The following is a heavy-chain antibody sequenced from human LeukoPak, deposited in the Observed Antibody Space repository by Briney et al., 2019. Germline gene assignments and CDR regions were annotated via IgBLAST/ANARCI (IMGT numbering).Heavy chain of an antibody. D-gene: IGHD1-14*01. CDR2: FDPEDGEP. J-gene: IGHJ4*02. CDR3: ATVPPHKSLDY. CDR1: GNSLSETS. Sequence: ASVKVSCQVSGNSLSETSIHWVRQAPGQWLEWMGGFDPEDGEPIFAQRFQGRFSMTEDTSTDTAYMELSSLRSEDTAVYYCATVPPHKSLDYWGQGTLVTVSS. V-gene: IGHV1-24*01.